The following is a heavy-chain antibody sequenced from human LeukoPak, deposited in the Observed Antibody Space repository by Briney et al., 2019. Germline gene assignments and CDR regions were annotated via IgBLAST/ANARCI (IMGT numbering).Heavy chain of an antibody. J-gene: IGHJ3*01. CDR2: VSGSGYRK. CDR1: GFDFSAYA. D-gene: IGHD2-21*02. CDR3: AKGGAALTDAPHGDVVTTTLDGFDL. V-gene: IGHV3-23*01. Sequence: GGSLRLSCAASGFDFSAYAMTWVRQAPGKGLEWVATVSGSGYRKYYADSVKGRFTISRDNAKKTIFVQMHSLRAEDTAQYFCAKGGAALTDAPHGDVVTTTLDGFDLWGQGAMVTVSS.